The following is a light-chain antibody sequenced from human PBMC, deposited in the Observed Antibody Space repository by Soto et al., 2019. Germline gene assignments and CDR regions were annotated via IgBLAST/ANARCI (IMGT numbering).Light chain of an antibody. CDR1: QSVSSSY. CDR2: GAS. Sequence: EIGLTQSPGTLSLSPGERATLSCRASQSVSSSYLAWYQQKPGQAPRLLIYGASSRATGIPDRFSGSGSGTDFTLTISRLEPEDFAVYYCHKYGSSPLTFGGGTRVDIK. V-gene: IGKV3-20*01. J-gene: IGKJ4*01. CDR3: HKYGSSPLT.